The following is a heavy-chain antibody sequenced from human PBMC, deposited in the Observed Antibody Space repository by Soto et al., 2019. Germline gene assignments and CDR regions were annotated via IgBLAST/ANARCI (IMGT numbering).Heavy chain of an antibody. CDR1: GGSFSGYY. J-gene: IGHJ5*02. Sequence: SETLSLTCAVYGGSFSGYYWSWIRQPPGKGLEWIGEINHSGSTNYNPSLKSRVTISVDTSKNQFSLKLSSVTAADTAVYYCARGLHSGSHNWFDPWGQGTLVTVSS. CDR3: ARGLHSGSHNWFDP. CDR2: INHSGST. D-gene: IGHD1-26*01. V-gene: IGHV4-34*01.